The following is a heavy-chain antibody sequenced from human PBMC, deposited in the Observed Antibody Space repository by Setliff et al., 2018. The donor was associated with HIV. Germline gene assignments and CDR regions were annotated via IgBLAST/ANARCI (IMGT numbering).Heavy chain of an antibody. CDR2: ISSSSTYM. Sequence: GLRRLSCAAPGFTFSSYSMNWVRQAPGKGLEWVSSISSSSTYMFYADSVRGRFTISRDNAKNSLYLEMNTLRADDTAVYYCVRDLSGYSSSRGEYFQHWGQGTLVTVSS. CDR3: VRDLSGYSSSRGEYFQH. D-gene: IGHD2-2*01. V-gene: IGHV3-21*01. J-gene: IGHJ1*01. CDR1: GFTFSSYS.